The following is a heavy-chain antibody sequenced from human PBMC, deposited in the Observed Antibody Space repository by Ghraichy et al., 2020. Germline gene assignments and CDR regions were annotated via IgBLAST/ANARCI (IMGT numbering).Heavy chain of an antibody. J-gene: IGHJ3*02. CDR2: IGSSGRNS. CDR1: GFTFDSFSTYA. CDR3: AKVAYGYYGYDGFDI. V-gene: IGHV3-23*01. Sequence: GESLNISCAASGFTFDSFSTYAMSWVRQAPGQGLERVSLIGSSGRNSYDADSVKGRFIVPRDNSKDTLYLQMNSLGADDTAVYYCAKVAYGYYGYDGFDIWGHGTMVTVSS. D-gene: IGHD4-17*01.